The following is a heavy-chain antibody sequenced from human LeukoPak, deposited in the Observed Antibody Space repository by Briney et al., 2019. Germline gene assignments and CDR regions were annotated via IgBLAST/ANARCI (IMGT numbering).Heavy chain of an antibody. V-gene: IGHV3-48*02. D-gene: IGHD4/OR15-4a*01. Sequence: GGSLRLSCAASGFTFSTYSMNWVRQAPGKGLEWLSYITSTSGTIYYADSVKGRFTISRDNAKNSLYLQMNSLRDEDTAVYYCARIRGGNYQPRNFDYRGQGTLVTVSS. J-gene: IGHJ4*02. CDR3: ARIRGGNYQPRNFDY. CDR1: GFTFSTYS. CDR2: ITSTSGTI.